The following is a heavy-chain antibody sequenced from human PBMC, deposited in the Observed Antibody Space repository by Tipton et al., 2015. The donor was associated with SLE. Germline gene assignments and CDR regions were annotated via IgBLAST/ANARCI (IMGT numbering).Heavy chain of an antibody. Sequence: TLSLTCTVSGGSISSSSYYWGWIRQPPGKGLEWMGSIYYSGSTYYNPSLKSRITISVDTSKNQFSLKLSSVTAADTAVYYCARNGGWFDPWGQGTLVTVSS. V-gene: IGHV4-39*01. CDR1: GGSISSSSYY. D-gene: IGHD2-8*01. CDR3: ARNGGWFDP. CDR2: IYYSGST. J-gene: IGHJ5*02.